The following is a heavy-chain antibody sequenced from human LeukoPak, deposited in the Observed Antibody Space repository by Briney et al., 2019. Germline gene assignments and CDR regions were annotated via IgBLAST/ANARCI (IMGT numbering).Heavy chain of an antibody. J-gene: IGHJ4*02. CDR2: IYPEGATT. D-gene: IGHD5-18*01. V-gene: IGHV3-NL1*01. CDR3: AKDRGYDY. Sequence: GGSLRLSCAASGFTFSSYSMGWVRQAPRKGLEWVSYIYPEGATTFYADSVKGRFIISRDNSKNTLYLQMNSLRAEDTAVYYCAKDRGYDYWGQGTLVTVSS. CDR1: GFTFSSYS.